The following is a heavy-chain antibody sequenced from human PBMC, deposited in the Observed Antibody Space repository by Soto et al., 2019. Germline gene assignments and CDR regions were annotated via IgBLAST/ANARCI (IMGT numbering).Heavy chain of an antibody. Sequence: GWSLSLSGAASGFTFGSYAMSWVRQAPGKGLEWVSLISGTGDSSEYANSVKGRFTISRDYSKTTVFLQMNSLRAEDTAVYFCAKDNGNYGSGSFSHWGQGTLVTVSS. V-gene: IGHV3-23*01. CDR2: ISGTGDSS. J-gene: IGHJ4*02. CDR3: AKDNGNYGSGSFSH. CDR1: GFTFGSYA. D-gene: IGHD3-10*01.